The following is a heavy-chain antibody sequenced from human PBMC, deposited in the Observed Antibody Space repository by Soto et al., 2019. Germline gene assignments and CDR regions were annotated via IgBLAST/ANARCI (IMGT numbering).Heavy chain of an antibody. V-gene: IGHV4-39*01. D-gene: IGHD3-10*01. CDR3: ARRGRYYGSPGWFDP. Sequence: KPSETLSLTCPVSGGSISSFTNYWGWILQPPGKGLEWIGTVYYNENTYYNPSLKSRVTTTVNTAKNQFSLKLRSVTAADKAMYFCARRGRYYGSPGWFDPWGPGTLVTVSS. CDR2: VYYNENT. J-gene: IGHJ5*02. CDR1: GGSISSFTNY.